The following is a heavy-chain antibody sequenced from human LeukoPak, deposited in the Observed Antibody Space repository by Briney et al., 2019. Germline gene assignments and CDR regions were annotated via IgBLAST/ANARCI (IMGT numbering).Heavy chain of an antibody. V-gene: IGHV3-11*01. CDR2: ISSSGSGT. D-gene: IGHD3-22*01. CDR1: GFAFSDYY. Sequence: PGGSLRLSCGASGFAFSDYYMSWIRQAPGKGLDWVAAISSSGSGTHYADSVKGRFTISRDNAKNSLDLQMNSLRAGDTALYYCVRLYYHDTSGSLPFDYWGRGTLVTVSS. J-gene: IGHJ4*02. CDR3: VRLYYHDTSGSLPFDY.